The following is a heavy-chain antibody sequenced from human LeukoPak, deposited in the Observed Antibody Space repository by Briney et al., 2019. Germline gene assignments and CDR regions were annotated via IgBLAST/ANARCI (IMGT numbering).Heavy chain of an antibody. CDR2: IYYSGST. CDR3: ARSDCSSTSCYPPFFDY. V-gene: IGHV4-59*08. CDR1: GGSISSYY. Sequence: SETLLLTCTVSGGSISSYYWSWIRQPPGKGLEWIGYIYYSGSTNYNPSLKSRVTISVDTSTNQFSLKLSSVTAADTAVYYCARSDCSSTSCYPPFFDYWGQGTLVTVSS. D-gene: IGHD2-2*01. J-gene: IGHJ4*02.